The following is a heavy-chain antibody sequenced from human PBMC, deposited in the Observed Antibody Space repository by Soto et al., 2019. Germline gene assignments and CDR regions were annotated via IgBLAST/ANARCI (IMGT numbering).Heavy chain of an antibody. CDR1: GYTFSSNG. D-gene: IGHD6-19*01. J-gene: IGHJ4*02. CDR3: ARLHVYSSRWYDY. V-gene: IGHV1-18*04. Sequence: QVQLVQSGAEVKKPGASVKVSCKASGYTFSSNGVSWVRQAPGQGLEWMGWISTFNGNAHYAQKFQGRVTMTTDTSTNTAYMELTSLSSDDTAVYYCARLHVYSSRWYDYWGQGTLVTVSS. CDR2: ISTFNGNA.